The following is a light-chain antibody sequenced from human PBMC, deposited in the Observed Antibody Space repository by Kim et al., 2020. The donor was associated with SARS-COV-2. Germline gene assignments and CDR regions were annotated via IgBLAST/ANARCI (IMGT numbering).Light chain of an antibody. CDR3: NSRDSSGNYVV. CDR2: GKN. CDR1: SLRSYY. V-gene: IGLV3-19*01. Sequence: ALGQTVRITCQGDSLRSYYASWYQQKQGQAPVLVIYGKNNRPSGIPDRFSGSSSGNTASLTITGAQAEDEADYYCNSRDSSGNYVVFGGGTQLTVL. J-gene: IGLJ2*01.